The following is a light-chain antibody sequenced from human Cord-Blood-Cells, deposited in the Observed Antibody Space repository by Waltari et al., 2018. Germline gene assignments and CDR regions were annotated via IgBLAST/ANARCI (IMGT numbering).Light chain of an antibody. Sequence: EFVLTQSPPPLSFSPGERATLSCRASQSVSSYLAWYQQKPGQAPRLLIYDASNRATGIPARFSGSGSGTDFTLTISSLEPEDFAVYYCQQRSNWLTWTFGQGTKVEIK. CDR3: QQRSNWLTWT. J-gene: IGKJ1*01. CDR2: DAS. V-gene: IGKV3-11*01. CDR1: QSVSSY.